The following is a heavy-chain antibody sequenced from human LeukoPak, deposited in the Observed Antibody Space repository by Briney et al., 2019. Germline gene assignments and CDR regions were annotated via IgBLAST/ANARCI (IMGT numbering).Heavy chain of an antibody. CDR1: GGTFSSYA. CDR2: MNPNSGNT. J-gene: IGHJ5*02. CDR3: ARVAYDFWSGYYTGSPTSWFDP. Sequence: ASVKVSCKASGGTFSSYAINWVRQATGQGLEWMGWMNPNSGNTGYAQKFQGRVTMTRNTSISTAYMELSSLRSEDTAVYYCARVAYDFWSGYYTGSPTSWFDPWGQGTLVTVSS. V-gene: IGHV1-8*02. D-gene: IGHD3-3*01.